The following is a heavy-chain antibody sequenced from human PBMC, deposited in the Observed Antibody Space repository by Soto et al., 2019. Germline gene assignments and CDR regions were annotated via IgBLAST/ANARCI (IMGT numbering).Heavy chain of an antibody. J-gene: IGHJ4*02. D-gene: IGHD3-22*01. CDR2: IYYSGST. CDR3: ARLNSHNYDFDY. CDR1: GGSISSSSYY. Sequence: LSLTCTVSGGSISSSSYYWGWIRQPPGKGLDWIGNIYYSGSTYYYPSLKSRVTISVDTSKNQFSLKLSSVTAADTAVYYCARLNSHNYDFDYWGQGTLVTVSS. V-gene: IGHV4-39*01.